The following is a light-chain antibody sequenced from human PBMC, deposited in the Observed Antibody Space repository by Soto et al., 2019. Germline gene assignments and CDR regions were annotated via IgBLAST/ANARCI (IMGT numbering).Light chain of an antibody. CDR2: AAS. CDR1: QDISSF. J-gene: IGKJ5*01. CDR3: QQLDIYPIT. Sequence: DIQLTQSPSFLSASVGDRVTITCRASQDISSFLAWYQQKPGEAPRLLIYAASTLQSGVPSRFSGSRSGTEFTLTISSLQPEDFATYYCQQLDIYPITFGQGTRLEIK. V-gene: IGKV1-9*01.